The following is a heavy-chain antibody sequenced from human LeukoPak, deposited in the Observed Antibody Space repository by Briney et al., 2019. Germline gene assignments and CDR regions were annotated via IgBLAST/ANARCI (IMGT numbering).Heavy chain of an antibody. V-gene: IGHV1-69*13. Sequence: SVKVSCKASGGTLSSYAISWVRQAPGQGLEWMGGIIPIFGTANYAQKFQGRVTITADESTSTAYMELSSLRSEDTAVYYCARDWKLGRYYYYMDVWGKGTTVTVSS. D-gene: IGHD7-27*01. J-gene: IGHJ6*03. CDR3: ARDWKLGRYYYYMDV. CDR2: IIPIFGTA. CDR1: GGTLSSYA.